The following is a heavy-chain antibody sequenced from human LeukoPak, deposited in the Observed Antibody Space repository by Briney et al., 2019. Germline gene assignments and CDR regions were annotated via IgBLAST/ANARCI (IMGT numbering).Heavy chain of an antibody. CDR1: GYIFITYY. V-gene: IGHV1-46*01. CDR3: ARGVGELSGGRDFDY. D-gene: IGHD3-10*01. J-gene: IGHJ4*02. CDR2: INPSGGST. Sequence: RVSVKVSCKASGYIFITYYMQWVRQAPGQGLEWMGIINPSGGSTSYAQKFQGRVTMTRDMSTSTVYMELSSLRAEDTAVYYCARGVGELSGGRDFDYWGQGTLVTVSS.